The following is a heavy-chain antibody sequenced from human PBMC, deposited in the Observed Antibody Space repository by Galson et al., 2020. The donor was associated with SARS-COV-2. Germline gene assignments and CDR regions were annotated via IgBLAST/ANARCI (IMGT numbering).Heavy chain of an antibody. V-gene: IGHV3-21*01. D-gene: IGHD6-13*01. CDR3: ARGGSSWYFDY. CDR2: ISSSSSYI. J-gene: IGHJ4*02. Sequence: GESLKISCAASGFTFSSYSMNWVRQAPGKGLEWVSSISSSSSYIYYADSVKGRFTISRDNAKNSLYLQMNSLRAEDTAVYYCARGGSSWYFDYWGQGTLVTVSS. CDR1: GFTFSSYS.